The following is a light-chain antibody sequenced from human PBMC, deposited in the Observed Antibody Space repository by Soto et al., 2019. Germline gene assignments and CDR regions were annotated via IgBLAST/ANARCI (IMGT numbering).Light chain of an antibody. J-gene: IGKJ2*01. CDR2: AAS. CDR3: QQSYSTPPVT. CDR1: QIISSY. Sequence: DIQMTHSPSSLSASVGDRVTITCRASQIISSYLNWYQQKPGKAPKLLIYAASSLQSGVPSRFSGSGSGTDFTLNISSLQPEAFATYYCQQSYSTPPVTFGQGTKLEIK. V-gene: IGKV1-39*01.